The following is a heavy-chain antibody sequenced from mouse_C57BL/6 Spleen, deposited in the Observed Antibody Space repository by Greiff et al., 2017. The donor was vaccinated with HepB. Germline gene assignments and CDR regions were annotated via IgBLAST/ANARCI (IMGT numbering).Heavy chain of an antibody. D-gene: IGHD1-1*01. CDR3: TREDYGSSFDY. Sequence: KLVGSGEGLVKPGGALKLSCAASGFPFSSYSMSWVRQTPEKRLGWVAYISSGGDYIYYADTVKGRFTISRDNARNTLYLQMSSLKSEDTAMYYCTREDYGSSFDYWGQGTTLTVSS. V-gene: IGHV5-9-1*02. CDR1: GFPFSSYS. J-gene: IGHJ2*01. CDR2: ISSGGDYI.